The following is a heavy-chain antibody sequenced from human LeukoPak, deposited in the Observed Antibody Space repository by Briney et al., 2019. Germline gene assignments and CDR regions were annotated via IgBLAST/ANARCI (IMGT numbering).Heavy chain of an antibody. D-gene: IGHD2-21*02. CDR2: IYTSGST. Sequence: PSETLSLTCTVSGGSISSGSYYWSWIRQPAGKGLEWIGRIYTSGSTNYNPSLKSRVTISVDTSKNQFSLKLSSVTAADTAVYYCARGPYCGGDCCSHEYFQHWGQGTLVTVSS. J-gene: IGHJ1*01. CDR3: ARGPYCGGDCCSHEYFQH. CDR1: GGSISSGSYY. V-gene: IGHV4-61*02.